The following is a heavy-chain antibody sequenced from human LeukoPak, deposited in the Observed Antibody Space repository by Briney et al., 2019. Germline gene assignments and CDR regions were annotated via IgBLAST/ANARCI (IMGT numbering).Heavy chain of an antibody. CDR1: GFTFSRYS. Sequence: GGSLRLSCAASGFTFSRYSMHWVRQAPGKGLEWVSAISGSGGSTYYADSVKGRFTISRDNSKNTLYLQMNSLRAEDTAVYYCAKSWVVVRQLDYWGQGTLVTVSS. CDR2: ISGSGGST. D-gene: IGHD2-15*01. J-gene: IGHJ4*02. V-gene: IGHV3-23*01. CDR3: AKSWVVVRQLDY.